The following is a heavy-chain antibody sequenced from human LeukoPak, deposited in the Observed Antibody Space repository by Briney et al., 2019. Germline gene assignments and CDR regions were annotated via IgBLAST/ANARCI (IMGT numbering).Heavy chain of an antibody. CDR2: ISSNGGST. V-gene: IGHV3-64D*09. CDR1: GFTFSSYA. D-gene: IGHD6-13*01. CDR3: VKAGASSSWEVYYYYYGMDV. Sequence: TGGSLRLSCSASGFTFSSYAMHWLRQARGKGLEYVSDISSNGGSTYYADSVKGRFTISRDNSKNTLYLQMSSLRAEDTAVYYCVKAGASSSWEVYYYYYGMDVWGQGTTVTVSS. J-gene: IGHJ6*02.